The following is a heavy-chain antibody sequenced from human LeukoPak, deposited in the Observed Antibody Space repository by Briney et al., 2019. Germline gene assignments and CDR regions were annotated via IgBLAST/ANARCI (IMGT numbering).Heavy chain of an antibody. Sequence: ASVRVSCKASGYTFTSYGISWVRQAPGQGLEWMGWISAYNGNTNYAQKLQGRVTMTTDTSTSTAYMELRSLRSDDTAVYYCARDGLVVVAATPFDYWGQGTLVTVSS. CDR1: GYTFTSYG. V-gene: IGHV1-18*01. CDR3: ARDGLVVVAATPFDY. J-gene: IGHJ4*02. D-gene: IGHD2-15*01. CDR2: ISAYNGNT.